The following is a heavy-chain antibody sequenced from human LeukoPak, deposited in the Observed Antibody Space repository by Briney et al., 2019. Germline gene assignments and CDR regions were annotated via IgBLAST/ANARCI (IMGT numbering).Heavy chain of an antibody. CDR3: ARPIPYYDFWSGRGEDAFDI. D-gene: IGHD3-3*01. V-gene: IGHV4-39*01. J-gene: IGHJ3*02. Sequence: SETLSLTCTVSGGSISSSNYYWGWIRQPPGKGLEWIGSIYYSGSTYYNPSLKSRVTISVDTSKNQFSLKLSSVTAADTAVYYCARPIPYYDFWSGRGEDAFDIWGQGTMVTVSS. CDR1: GGSISSSNYY. CDR2: IYYSGST.